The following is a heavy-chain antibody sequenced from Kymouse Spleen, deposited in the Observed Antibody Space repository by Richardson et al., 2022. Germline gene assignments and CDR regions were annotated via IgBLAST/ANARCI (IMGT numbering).Heavy chain of an antibody. CDR1: GFTFSSYW. D-gene: IGHD6-19*01. CDR3: ARDQYSSGWSLYYYYGMDV. Sequence: EVQLVESGGGLVQPGGSLRLSCAASGFTFSSYWMHWVRQAPGKGLVWVSRINSDGSSTSYADSVKGRFTISRDNAKNTLYLQMNSLRAEDTAVYYCARDQYSSGWSLYYYYGMDVWGQGTTVTVSS. J-gene: IGHJ6*02. V-gene: IGHV3-74*01. CDR2: INSDGSST.